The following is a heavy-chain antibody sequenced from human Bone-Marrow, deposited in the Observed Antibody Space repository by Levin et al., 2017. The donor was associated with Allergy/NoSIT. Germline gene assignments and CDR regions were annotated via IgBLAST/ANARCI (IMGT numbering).Heavy chain of an antibody. CDR1: GFTFSNYA. J-gene: IGHJ4*02. Sequence: GESLKISCAASGFTFSNYAMHWVRQAPGMGPEWVALISYDGAKIYYADSVKGRFTISRDNSKNTLHLQMNSLRADDTAVYYCGRDGADSSGWYRDFDNWGQGTLVIVSS. CDR3: GRDGADSSGWYRDFDN. V-gene: IGHV3-30*01. CDR2: ISYDGAKI. D-gene: IGHD6-13*01.